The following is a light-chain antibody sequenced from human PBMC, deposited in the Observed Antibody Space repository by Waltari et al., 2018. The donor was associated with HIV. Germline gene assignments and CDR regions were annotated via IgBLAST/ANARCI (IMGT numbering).Light chain of an antibody. V-gene: IGKV1-33*01. CDR3: QQYDDVPGT. Sequence: DIQMTQSPSSLSAFVGDRVTITCQASQDITNFLNWYQQKPGEAPKLLLYDASNLKTGAPSRFSGGGFVTHFTFTITSLQPEHIGTYYCQQYDDVPGTFGQGTKLEI. CDR2: DAS. CDR1: QDITNF. J-gene: IGKJ2*02.